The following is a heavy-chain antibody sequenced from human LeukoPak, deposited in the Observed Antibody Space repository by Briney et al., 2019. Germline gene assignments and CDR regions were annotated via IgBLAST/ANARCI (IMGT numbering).Heavy chain of an antibody. CDR2: IYYSGST. J-gene: IGHJ3*02. CDR3: ARSYYYDSSGYYNAAFDI. Sequence: PSETLSLTCTVSGGSISSYYWSWIRQPPGKGLEWIGYIYYSGSTNYNPSLKSRVTISVDTSKNQFSLKLSSVTAADTAVYYCARSYYYDSSGYYNAAFDIWGQGTMVTVSS. D-gene: IGHD3-22*01. CDR1: GGSISSYY. V-gene: IGHV4-59*08.